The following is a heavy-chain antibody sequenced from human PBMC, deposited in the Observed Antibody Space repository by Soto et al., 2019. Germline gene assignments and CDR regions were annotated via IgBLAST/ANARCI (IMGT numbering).Heavy chain of an antibody. Sequence: QVQLQESGPGLVNPSQTLSLTCTVSGGPINSDAYIWSWVRQHPGKGLEWFGYVYYSGNTSNNQSLKCRVSISIDTSKNQFSLSLESVTAADTRVYYCAIASAITHETLGWGQGTMDSVAS. CDR1: GGPINSDAYI. CDR2: VYYSGNT. CDR3: AIASAITHETLG. J-gene: IGHJ3*01. D-gene: IGHD3-16*01. V-gene: IGHV4-31*03.